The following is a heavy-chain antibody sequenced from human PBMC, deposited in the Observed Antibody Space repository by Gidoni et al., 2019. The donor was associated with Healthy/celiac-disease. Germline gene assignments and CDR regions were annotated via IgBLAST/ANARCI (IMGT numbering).Heavy chain of an antibody. CDR3: ARERYSSSPPLYYGMDV. Sequence: QVQLVQSGAEVTQPGSSVKVSCKASGGTFSSYAISWVRQAPGQGLEWMGGIIPILCTANYAQKFQGSVTSTADESTSTGYMELSSLRSEDTAVYYCARERYSSSPPLYYGMDVWGQGTTVTVSS. D-gene: IGHD6-6*01. CDR1: GGTFSSYA. J-gene: IGHJ6*02. V-gene: IGHV1-69*12. CDR2: IIPILCTA.